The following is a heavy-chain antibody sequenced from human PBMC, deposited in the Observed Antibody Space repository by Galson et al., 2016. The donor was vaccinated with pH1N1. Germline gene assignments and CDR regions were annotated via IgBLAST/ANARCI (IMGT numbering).Heavy chain of an antibody. D-gene: IGHD3-22*01. V-gene: IGHV4-31*03. CDR3: ARNAWDGSGLNYFDS. Sequence: LSLTCSVSGASVRSGGQYWTWIRQVPGKGLEWIGFIYYIGSTGYNPSLKSRVSMSLDMSKKQFSLNLRSVTAADTAEYYCARNAWDGSGLNYFDSWGQGTTVTVSS. CDR1: GASVRSGGQY. J-gene: IGHJ6*02. CDR2: IYYIGST.